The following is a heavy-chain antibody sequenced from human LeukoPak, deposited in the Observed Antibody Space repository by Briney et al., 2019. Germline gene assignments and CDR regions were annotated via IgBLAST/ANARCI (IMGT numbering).Heavy chain of an antibody. J-gene: IGHJ4*02. CDR3: ARDWWSGLDY. Sequence: PGGSLRLSCAASGFTFSSYAMHWVRQAPGKGLEWVAVISYDGSNKYYADSVKGRFTISRDNSKNTLYLQMNSLRAEDTAVYYCARDWWSGLDYWGQGTLVTVSS. D-gene: IGHD3-3*01. V-gene: IGHV3-30*04. CDR1: GFTFSSYA. CDR2: ISYDGSNK.